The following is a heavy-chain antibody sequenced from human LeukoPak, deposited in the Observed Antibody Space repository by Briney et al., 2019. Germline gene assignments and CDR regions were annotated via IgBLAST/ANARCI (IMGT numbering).Heavy chain of an antibody. CDR2: IYRGDSDT. CDR1: GCFFTSYW. Sequence: GEALQISCKGSGCFFTSYWIGRVRQLPGKGLEWRGIIYRGDSDTRYRPSFQGQVTISADKSISTAYLQWSSLKASDTAMYYCARQRGYSSGWFDLWGQGTLVTVSS. V-gene: IGHV5-51*01. CDR3: ARQRGYSSGWFDL. J-gene: IGHJ5*02. D-gene: IGHD6-19*01.